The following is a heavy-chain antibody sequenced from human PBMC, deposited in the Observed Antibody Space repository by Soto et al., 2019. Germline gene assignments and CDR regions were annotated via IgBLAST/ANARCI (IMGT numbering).Heavy chain of an antibody. V-gene: IGHV3-30*18. J-gene: IGHJ4*02. D-gene: IGHD4-4*01. CDR1: GFTFSNYG. Sequence: QVQLVESGGGIVQPGNSLRLSCAASGFTFSNYGMQWFRKVPEKGLEGVAGVSWDGEAEYYADPGKGRFTISRDNSGDTLSLQMNSLRPEDTAVYYCVKEATVKAAHHFDSWGQGTLVTVST. CDR2: VSWDGEAE. CDR3: VKEATVKAAHHFDS.